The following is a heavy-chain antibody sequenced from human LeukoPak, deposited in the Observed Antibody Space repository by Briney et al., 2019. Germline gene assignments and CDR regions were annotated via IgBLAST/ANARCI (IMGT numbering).Heavy chain of an antibody. Sequence: GASVKVSCKASGYTFTGYYMHWVRQAPGQGLEWMGIINPSGGSTSYAQKFQGRVTMTRDTSTSTVYMELSSLRSEDTAVYYCARDVNFWSGYYTGSWRGYYYYYMDVWGKGTTVTVSS. D-gene: IGHD3-3*01. V-gene: IGHV1-46*01. CDR1: GYTFTGYY. J-gene: IGHJ6*03. CDR3: ARDVNFWSGYYTGSWRGYYYYYMDV. CDR2: INPSGGST.